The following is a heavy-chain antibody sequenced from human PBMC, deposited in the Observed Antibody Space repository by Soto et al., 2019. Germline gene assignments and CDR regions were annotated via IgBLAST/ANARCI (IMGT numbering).Heavy chain of an antibody. Sequence: QVQLVQSGAEVKKPGASVKVSCKASGYTFTNYYIHWVRQAPGQGLEWMGMINPSGGSTSYTRSFQGRVHVTRDTSTSTVYIEPSSLRSEDTAVYYCARETQSSGWSWFDYWGQGTLVTLSS. CDR2: INPSGGST. D-gene: IGHD6-19*01. CDR1: GYTFTNYY. CDR3: ARETQSSGWSWFDY. J-gene: IGHJ4*02. V-gene: IGHV1-46*01.